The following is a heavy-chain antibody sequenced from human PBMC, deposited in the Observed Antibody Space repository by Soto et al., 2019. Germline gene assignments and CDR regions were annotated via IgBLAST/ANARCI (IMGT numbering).Heavy chain of an antibody. D-gene: IGHD2-15*01. V-gene: IGHV3-7*01. Sequence: GSLRLSCAASGFTFSGYWMGWVRQAPGKGLEWVASIMKDGGEKKYVDSVRGRFTISRDNVQNSLFLQMDSLRVEDTAVYYCARDRGCSGGSCYSKSMDVWGQGTTVTVSS. J-gene: IGHJ6*02. CDR1: GFTFSGYW. CDR3: ARDRGCSGGSCYSKSMDV. CDR2: IMKDGGEK.